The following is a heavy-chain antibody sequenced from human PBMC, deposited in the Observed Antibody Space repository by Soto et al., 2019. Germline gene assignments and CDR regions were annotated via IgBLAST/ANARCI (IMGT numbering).Heavy chain of an antibody. CDR2: IWYDGSNK. CDR3: AREVDTATSSPYYFDY. CDR1: GFTFSSYV. Sequence: GGSLRRSCAASGFTFSSYVMHWVREAPGKGLGWVAVIWYDGSNKYYADSVKGRFTISRDNSKNTLYLQMNSLRAEDTAVYYCAREVDTATSSPYYFDYWGQGTLVTFSS. V-gene: IGHV3-33*01. J-gene: IGHJ4*02. D-gene: IGHD5-18*01.